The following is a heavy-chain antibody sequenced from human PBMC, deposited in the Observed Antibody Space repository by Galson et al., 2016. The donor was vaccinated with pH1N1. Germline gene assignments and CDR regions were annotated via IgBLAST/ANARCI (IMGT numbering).Heavy chain of an antibody. Sequence: SLRLSCAASGFTFDDYAMQWVRQAPGKGLEWVSGISWNSGSVGYADSVKGRFTISRDNAKNSLYLQMHSLRPEVTALYYCAKLDGYNWGYFQHWGQGTLVTVSS. CDR1: GFTFDDYA. V-gene: IGHV3-9*01. J-gene: IGHJ1*01. CDR2: ISWNSGSV. D-gene: IGHD5-24*01. CDR3: AKLDGYNWGYFQH.